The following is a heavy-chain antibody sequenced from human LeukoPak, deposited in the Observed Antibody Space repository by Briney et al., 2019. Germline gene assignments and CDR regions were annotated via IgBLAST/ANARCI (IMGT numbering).Heavy chain of an antibody. J-gene: IGHJ4*02. V-gene: IGHV3-7*01. CDR3: VSTSGH. D-gene: IGHD1-26*01. CDR2: TNPDGSEK. Sequence: GRSLRLSCAPSASRFSNYWMIWVSQAPGKGLQWVAKTNPDGSEKSYLDSVKGRFTISRDNAKNSLYLQMDGLRAADTAVYYCVSTSGHWGQGIRVTVSS. CDR1: ASRFSNYW.